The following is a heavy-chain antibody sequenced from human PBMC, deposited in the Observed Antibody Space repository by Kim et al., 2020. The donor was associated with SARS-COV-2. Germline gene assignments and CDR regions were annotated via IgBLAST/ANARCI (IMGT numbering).Heavy chain of an antibody. CDR2: ISAYNGNT. CDR1: GYTFTSYG. J-gene: IGHJ5*02. V-gene: IGHV1-18*01. D-gene: IGHD4-17*01. Sequence: ASVKVSCKASGYTFTSYGISWVRQAPGDGLLSRGRLRAVDAEWMGWISAYNGNTNYAQKLQGRVTMTTDTSTSTAYMELRSLRSDDTAVYYCASGRPAYGDLSPWGQGTLVTVSS. CDR3: ASGRPAYGDLSP.